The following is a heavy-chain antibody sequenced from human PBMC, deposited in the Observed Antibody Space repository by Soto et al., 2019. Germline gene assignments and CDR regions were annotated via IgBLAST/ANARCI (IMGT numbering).Heavy chain of an antibody. J-gene: IGHJ4*02. CDR3: AGYYTSTWYDYFDY. V-gene: IGHV1-3*01. CDR2: INADNGNT. D-gene: IGHD6-13*01. Sequence: QVQLVQSGAEVKKPGASVKVSCEASGYTFTRYAMHWVRQAPGQRLEWMGWINADNGNTKYSQKFQGRVTITRDTSASTAYMNLRSRGYEETAVYYCAGYYTSTWYDYFDYWGQGSLVTVCS. CDR1: GYTFTRYA.